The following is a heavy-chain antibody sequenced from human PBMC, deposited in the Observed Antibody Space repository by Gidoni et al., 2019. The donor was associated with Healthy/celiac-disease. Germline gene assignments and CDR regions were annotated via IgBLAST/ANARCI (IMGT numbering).Heavy chain of an antibody. D-gene: IGHD3-3*01. V-gene: IGHV3-23*01. Sequence: ELQLLASGGGLLQPGGSLRLPCAASGFTFSSYSMGWVRQAPGKGLEWVSGISGSGGAKYYADSVKGRFTISRDNSKNTLYLQMNSLRAEDTAIYYCAKDRPFGGYSPRYVDYWGQGTLVTVSS. CDR2: ISGSGGAK. CDR3: AKDRPFGGYSPRYVDY. CDR1: GFTFSSYS. J-gene: IGHJ4*02.